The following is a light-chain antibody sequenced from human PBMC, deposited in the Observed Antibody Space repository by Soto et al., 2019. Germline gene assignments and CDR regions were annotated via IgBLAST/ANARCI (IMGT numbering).Light chain of an antibody. Sequence: DIQMTHSPSSLSASVGDRVTIACQSSHDVSRNLNWFQQKPGEAPKLLIYDASNLERGVPSRFSASGAGTDFTFNISSLQPEDVATYYCQQYNSMLSFGGGTEIELK. CDR2: DAS. V-gene: IGKV1-33*01. CDR3: QQYNSMLS. J-gene: IGKJ4*01. CDR1: HDVSRN.